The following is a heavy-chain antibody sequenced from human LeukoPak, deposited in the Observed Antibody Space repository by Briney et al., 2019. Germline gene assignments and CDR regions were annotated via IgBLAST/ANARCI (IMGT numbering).Heavy chain of an antibody. CDR2: ISYDGSNK. J-gene: IGHJ4*02. CDR1: GFTFSSYG. CDR3: AKDMVNYGSGSYYGADY. Sequence: GRSLRLSCAASGFTFSSYGMHWVRQAPGKGLEWVAVISYDGSNKYYADSVKGRFTISRDNSKNTLYLQMNSLRAEDTALYYCAKDMVNYGSGSYYGADYWGQGTLVTVSS. V-gene: IGHV3-30*18. D-gene: IGHD3-10*01.